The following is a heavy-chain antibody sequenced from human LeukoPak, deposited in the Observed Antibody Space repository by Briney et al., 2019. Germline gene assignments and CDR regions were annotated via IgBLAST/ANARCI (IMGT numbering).Heavy chain of an antibody. V-gene: IGHV3-74*01. J-gene: IGHJ6*04. CDR3: AELGITMIGGV. Sequence: GGSLRLSCAASGFTLSSYWMHWVRQAPGKGLVWVSRINSDGSSTSYADSVKGRFTISRDNAKNTLYLQMNSLRAEDTAVYYCAELGITMIGGVWGKGTTVTISS. CDR2: INSDGSST. CDR1: GFTLSSYW. D-gene: IGHD3-10*02.